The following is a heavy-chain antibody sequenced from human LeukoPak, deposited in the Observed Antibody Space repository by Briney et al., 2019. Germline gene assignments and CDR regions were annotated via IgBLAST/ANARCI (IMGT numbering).Heavy chain of an antibody. V-gene: IGHV1-8*01. D-gene: IGHD3-10*01. CDR3: GRVGFGEVQDY. CDR1: GYTFTSCD. J-gene: IGHJ4*02. CDR2: MNPNSGNT. Sequence: ASVKVSCKASGYTFTSCDINWGRQGPGQGLEWMGLMNPNSGNTGYAKTFQDRVTMTRKTSIKTEYMQMSSLGSAETAVYYCGRVGFGEVQDYWGQGDLFTVSS.